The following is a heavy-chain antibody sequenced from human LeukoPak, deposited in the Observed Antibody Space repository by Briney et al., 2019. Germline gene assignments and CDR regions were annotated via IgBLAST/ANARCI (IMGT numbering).Heavy chain of an antibody. CDR1: GFSFTNAW. CDR3: PILSIIVVI. V-gene: IGHV3-15*04. J-gene: IGHJ6*02. Sequence: PGGSLTLSCAASGFSFTNAWMNCVRQAPGKGLEWVGRIESKTDGGTTHYAAPVKGRFTISRDDSKNTLYPQMNSRKTEDTVVYFCPILSIIVVIWGQGTTVTVSS. D-gene: IGHD3-22*01. CDR2: IESKTDGGTT.